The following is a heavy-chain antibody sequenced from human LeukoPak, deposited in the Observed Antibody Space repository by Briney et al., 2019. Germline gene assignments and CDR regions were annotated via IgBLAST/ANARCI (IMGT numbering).Heavy chain of an antibody. CDR3: ARRAYYDSSGYHPTSGYFDL. CDR2: INHSGST. J-gene: IGHJ2*01. V-gene: IGHV4-34*01. D-gene: IGHD3-22*01. Sequence: SETLSLTCAVYGGSFSGYYWSWIRQPPGKGLEWIGEINHSGSTNYNPSLKSRVTISVDTSKNQFSLRLTSVTAADTAIYYCARRAYYDSSGYHPTSGYFDLWGRGTLVSVS. CDR1: GGSFSGYY.